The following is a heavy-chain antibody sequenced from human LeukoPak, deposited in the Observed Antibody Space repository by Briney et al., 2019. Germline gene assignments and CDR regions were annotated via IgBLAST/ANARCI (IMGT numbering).Heavy chain of an antibody. V-gene: IGHV3-9*01. J-gene: IGHJ3*01. CDR2: ISWNSGSI. Sequence: GGSLRLSCAASGFTFDDYAMHWVRQAPGKGLEWVSGISWNSGSIGYADSVKGRFTISRDDAKDSLYLQMSSLRADDTAVYYCARDLSYSRDDAFDLWGQGTMVTVSS. D-gene: IGHD3-22*01. CDR1: GFTFDDYA. CDR3: ARDLSYSRDDAFDL.